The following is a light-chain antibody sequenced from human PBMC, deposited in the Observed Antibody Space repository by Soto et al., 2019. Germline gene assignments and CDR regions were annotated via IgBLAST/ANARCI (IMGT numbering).Light chain of an antibody. CDR1: KSVLYSSNNKNY. J-gene: IGKJ4*01. CDR2: WAS. CDR3: QQYYSTPLT. V-gene: IGKV4-1*01. Sequence: DIVMTQSPDSLAVSLGERATINCKSSKSVLYSSNNKNYLAWYQQKPGQPPKLLIYWASTRESGVPDRFSGSGSGKDFTLTISSLQAEDVAVYYCQQYYSTPLTFGGGTKVEIK.